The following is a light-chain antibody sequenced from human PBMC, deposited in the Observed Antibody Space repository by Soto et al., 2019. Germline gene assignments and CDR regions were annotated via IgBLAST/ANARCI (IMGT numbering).Light chain of an antibody. CDR2: NNI. Sequence: QSALTQPPSASGTPGQKVTISCSGSNSNIGSNTVSWFQQLPGRAPKLLLYNNIYRPPGVPDRFSGSKSGTSVSLAISGLQSEDEADYYCSAWDDSMVGHVVFGGGTQLTVL. CDR1: NSNIGSNT. V-gene: IGLV1-44*01. J-gene: IGLJ7*01. CDR3: SAWDDSMVGHVV.